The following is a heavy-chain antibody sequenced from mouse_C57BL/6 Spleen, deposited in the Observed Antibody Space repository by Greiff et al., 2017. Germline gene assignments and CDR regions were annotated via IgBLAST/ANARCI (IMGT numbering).Heavy chain of an antibody. CDR3: AREGIYDGYPYAMDY. J-gene: IGHJ4*01. CDR2: INPSTGGT. CDR1: GYSFTGYY. Sequence: EVQLQQSGPELVKPGASVKISCKASGYSFTGYYMNWVKQSPEKSLEWIGEINPSTGGTTYNQKFKAKATLTVDKSSSTAYMQLKSLTSEDSAVYYCAREGIYDGYPYAMDYWGQGTSVTVSS. V-gene: IGHV1-42*01. D-gene: IGHD2-3*01.